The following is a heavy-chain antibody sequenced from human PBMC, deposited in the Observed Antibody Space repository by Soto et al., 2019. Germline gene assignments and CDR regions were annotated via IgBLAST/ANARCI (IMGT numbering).Heavy chain of an antibody. CDR3: ARDLYYSSGRYFDHDAFDI. CDR2: ISPHNDRT. J-gene: IGHJ3*02. D-gene: IGHD6-19*01. V-gene: IGHV1-18*01. Sequence: QVQLVQSGADVKKPGASVKVSCKASGYNFTSYGISWVRQAPGQGLEWMGWISPHNDRTKYARRFQDRVTMTTETPTSTVYMELGSLRSDDTAVYYCARDLYYSSGRYFDHDAFDISGQGTVVTVSS. CDR1: GYNFTSYG.